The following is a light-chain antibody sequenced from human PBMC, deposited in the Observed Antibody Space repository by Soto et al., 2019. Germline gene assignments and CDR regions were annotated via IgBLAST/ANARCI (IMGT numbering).Light chain of an antibody. CDR2: DAS. CDR1: QSVRTY. J-gene: IGKJ4*01. CDR3: QQRSDWLT. V-gene: IGKV3-11*01. Sequence: EIVLTQSPVTLSLSPGERATLSCRASQSVRTYLAWYQVKPGQAPRLLIYDASSRASGVPARFSGSGSGTDFTLTISSLEAEDSAVYYCQQRSDWLTFGGGTRVDIK.